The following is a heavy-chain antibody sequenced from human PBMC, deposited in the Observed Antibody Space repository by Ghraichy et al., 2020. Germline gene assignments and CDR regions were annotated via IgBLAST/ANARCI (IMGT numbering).Heavy chain of an antibody. Sequence: SVKVSCKASGFTFTSSAVQWVRQARGQRLEWIGWIVVGSGNTNYAQKFQERVTITRDMSTSTAYMELSSLRSEDTAVYYCAADPDSSGWYDGDFDYWGQGTLVTVSS. CDR3: AADPDSSGWYDGDFDY. CDR1: GFTFTSSA. V-gene: IGHV1-58*01. CDR2: IVVGSGNT. J-gene: IGHJ4*02. D-gene: IGHD6-19*01.